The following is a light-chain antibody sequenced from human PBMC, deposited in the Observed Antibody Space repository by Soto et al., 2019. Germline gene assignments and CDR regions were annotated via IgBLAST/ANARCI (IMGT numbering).Light chain of an antibody. V-gene: IGLV1-40*01. CDR1: SSNIGAGYD. CDR3: QSYDSSLSAYV. J-gene: IGLJ1*01. CDR2: GNS. Sequence: QSVVTQPPSVSGSPGQRVTISCTGSSSNIGAGYDVHWYQQHPGTAPKLLIYGNSNRPSGVPDRFSGSKSGTSASLAITGLQAEDEDDHYCQSYDSSLSAYVFGTGTKLTVL.